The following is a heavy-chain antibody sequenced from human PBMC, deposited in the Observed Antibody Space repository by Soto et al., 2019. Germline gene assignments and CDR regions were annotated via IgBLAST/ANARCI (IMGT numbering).Heavy chain of an antibody. Sequence: SVKVSCKASGGTFSSYAISWVRQAPGQGLEWMGGIIPIFGTANYAQKFRGRVTITADESTSTAYMELSSLRSEDTAVYYCAREGSSPAPYYYYYGMDVWGQGTTVT. D-gene: IGHD6-13*01. J-gene: IGHJ6*02. CDR2: IIPIFGTA. CDR3: AREGSSPAPYYYYYGMDV. V-gene: IGHV1-69*13. CDR1: GGTFSSYA.